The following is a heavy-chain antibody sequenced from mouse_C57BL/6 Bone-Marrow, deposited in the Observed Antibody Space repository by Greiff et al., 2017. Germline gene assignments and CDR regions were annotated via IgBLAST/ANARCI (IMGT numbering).Heavy chain of an antibody. Sequence: EVHLVESGAELVKPGASVKLSCTASGFNIKDYYIHWVKQRTEQGLEWIGRIDPEDGETKYAPKFQDKATITADTSSNTAYLQLSSLTSEDTAVYYCTRSLIYYGTNYWGQGTTLPVSS. D-gene: IGHD1-1*01. J-gene: IGHJ2*01. CDR1: GFNIKDYY. CDR3: TRSLIYYGTNY. V-gene: IGHV14-2*01. CDR2: IDPEDGET.